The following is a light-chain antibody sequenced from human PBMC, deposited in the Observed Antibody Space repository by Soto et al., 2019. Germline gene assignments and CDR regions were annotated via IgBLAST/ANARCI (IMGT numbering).Light chain of an antibody. CDR3: MQSTQLPPT. CDR1: QSLLHITGETF. V-gene: IGKV2D-29*02. J-gene: IGKJ5*01. Sequence: DVVMTHTPLSLSFSPGQPASISCKSRQSLLHITGETFLFWYLQKPGQSPQLLIYEVSNRVSGVPDRFSGSGSGTDFTLEISRVETDDVGIYYCMQSTQLPPTFGQGTRLEI. CDR2: EVS.